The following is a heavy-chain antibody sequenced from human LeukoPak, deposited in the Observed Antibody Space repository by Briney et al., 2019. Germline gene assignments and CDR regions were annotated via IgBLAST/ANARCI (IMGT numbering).Heavy chain of an antibody. CDR2: IYENGGTT. Sequence: GGSLRLSCVGSGFTFRSHAMSWVRQAPEKGLEFVSGIYENGGTTYYADSVKGRFTISRDNSKNTLYLQMNSLRAEDTAVYYCAKGLYDSRGYPYYYYGMDVWGQGTTVTVSS. CDR1: GFTFRSHA. J-gene: IGHJ6*02. D-gene: IGHD3-22*01. V-gene: IGHV3-23*01. CDR3: AKGLYDSRGYPYYYYGMDV.